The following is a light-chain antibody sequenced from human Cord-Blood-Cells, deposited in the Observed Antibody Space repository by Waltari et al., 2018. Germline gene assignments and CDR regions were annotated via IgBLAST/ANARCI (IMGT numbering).Light chain of an antibody. CDR3: LQDYNYDT. CDR1: QGSRND. CDR2: AAS. J-gene: IGKJ2*01. V-gene: IGKV1-6*01. Sequence: AIQMTQSPSSLSASVGDRVTITCRASQGSRNDLGWYQQKPGKAPKLLIYAASSLQSGVPSRFSGSGSCTDFTRTISSLQPEDFATYYCLQDYNYDTVGQGTKLEIK.